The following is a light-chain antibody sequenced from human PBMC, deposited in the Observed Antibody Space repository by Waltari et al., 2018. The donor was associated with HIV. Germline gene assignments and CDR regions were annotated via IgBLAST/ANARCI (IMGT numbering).Light chain of an antibody. Sequence: QSALTQPASVSGSPGQSITISCPGTSSDIGGYDYVSWYHQHPGNAPKLMIYGVSSRPSGVSNRFSGSRSGNTASLTISGLQAEDEADYYCSAYTSSSTLAVFGGGTKLTVL. CDR3: SAYTSSSTLAV. CDR1: SSDIGGYDY. J-gene: IGLJ2*01. V-gene: IGLV2-14*01. CDR2: GVS.